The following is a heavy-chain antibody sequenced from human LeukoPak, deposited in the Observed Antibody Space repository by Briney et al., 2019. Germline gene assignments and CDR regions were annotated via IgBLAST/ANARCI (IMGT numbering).Heavy chain of an antibody. CDR1: GGTFSSYA. CDR3: AWSSRYSYGLEY. J-gene: IGHJ4*02. CDR2: IIPIFGTA. Sequence: SVKVSCKASGGTFSSYAISWVRQAPGQGLEWMGGIIPIFGTANYAQKFQGRVTITADESTSTAYMELSSLRSEDTAVYYCAWSSRYSYGLEYWGQGTLVTVSS. V-gene: IGHV1-69*13. D-gene: IGHD5-18*01.